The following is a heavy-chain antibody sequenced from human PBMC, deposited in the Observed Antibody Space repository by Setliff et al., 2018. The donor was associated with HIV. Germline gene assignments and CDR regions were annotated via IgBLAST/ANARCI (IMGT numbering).Heavy chain of an antibody. Sequence: SETLSLTCAVSGDSINTPHCWNWVRQTPAKGLEWIGDISHTGSASYNPALGSRVAISVDAVRKRFSLNIRSLTAADTALYFCARGQFVSPGRPRHYMDVWGKGTSVTVSS. CDR1: GDSINTPHC. V-gene: IGHV4-4*02. D-gene: IGHD6-6*01. J-gene: IGHJ6*03. CDR2: ISHTGSA. CDR3: ARGQFVSPGRPRHYMDV.